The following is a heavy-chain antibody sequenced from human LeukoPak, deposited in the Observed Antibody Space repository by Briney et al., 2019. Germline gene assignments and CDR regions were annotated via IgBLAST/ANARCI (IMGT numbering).Heavy chain of an antibody. CDR1: AFTCRSYG. D-gene: IGHD6-13*01. CDR2: ISYDGSNK. Sequence: GGSVRLSCAAYAFTCRSYGMHWDRQAPGKELQWVIDISYDGSNKSYADSVKGRFTISRDNSKNTLYLQMNSLRAEDTAVYYCAKGPYSSSWHDTFDIWGQGTMVTVSS. V-gene: IGHV3-30*18. J-gene: IGHJ3*02. CDR3: AKGPYSSSWHDTFDI.